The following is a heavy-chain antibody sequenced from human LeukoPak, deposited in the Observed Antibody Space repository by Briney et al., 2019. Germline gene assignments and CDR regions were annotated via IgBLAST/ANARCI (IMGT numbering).Heavy chain of an antibody. CDR3: ARDPHGSSGWYDY. CDR2: IHSSGST. D-gene: IGHD6-19*01. CDR1: GGSISYYY. V-gene: IGHV4-4*07. J-gene: IGHJ4*02. Sequence: PSETLSLTCTVSGGSISYYYWTWIRQPAGKGLEWIGRIHSSGSTNYNPSLKSRVTMSVDTSKNQFSLRLGSVTAADTAVYYCARDPHGSSGWYDYWGQGILVTVSS.